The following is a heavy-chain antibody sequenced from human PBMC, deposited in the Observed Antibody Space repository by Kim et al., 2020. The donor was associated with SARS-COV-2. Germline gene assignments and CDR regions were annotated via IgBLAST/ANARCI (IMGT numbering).Heavy chain of an antibody. CDR3: ARAFGYCRGGSCYP. Sequence: ASVKVSCKASGYSFTDYYVHWVRQAPGQGLEWMGWINPNSGGTKYAQKFQGRVTMTTDTSISTAYMEVRSLRSDDMAVYFCARAFGYCRGGSCYPWGQGTMVTVSS. CDR2: INPNSGGT. D-gene: IGHD2-15*01. CDR1: GYSFTDYY. V-gene: IGHV1-2*02. J-gene: IGHJ5*02.